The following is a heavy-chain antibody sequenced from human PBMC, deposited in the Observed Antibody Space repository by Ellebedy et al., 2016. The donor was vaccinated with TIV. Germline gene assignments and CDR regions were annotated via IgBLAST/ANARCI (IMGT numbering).Heavy chain of an antibody. CDR3: ARDEGSPVVGAQGPLDH. CDR1: GFTFSRHG. CDR2: IYFYGTNL. D-gene: IGHD1-26*01. Sequence: GESLKISCSSSGFTFSRHGMHWVRQAPDRGLEWVAVIYFYGTNLHYADSVKGRFPISRDNSRNILYLEMNNVRPEDTATYFCARDEGSPVVGAQGPLDHWGQGTPVYVSS. J-gene: IGHJ4*02. V-gene: IGHV3-33*01.